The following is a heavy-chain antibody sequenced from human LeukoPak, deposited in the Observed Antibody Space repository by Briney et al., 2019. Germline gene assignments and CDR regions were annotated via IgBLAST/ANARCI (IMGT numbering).Heavy chain of an antibody. J-gene: IGHJ4*02. Sequence: PSQTLSLTCAISGDSVSSDSAAWNWIRQSPSRGLEWLGRTYYSSKWYKDYAVSVKSRITLNPDTSKNQFSLLLNSVTPEDTAVYYCARAANLPFGELTTLDYWGQGTLVTVSS. CDR1: GDSVSSDSAA. CDR2: TYYSSKWYK. V-gene: IGHV6-1*01. CDR3: ARAANLPFGELTTLDY. D-gene: IGHD3-10*01.